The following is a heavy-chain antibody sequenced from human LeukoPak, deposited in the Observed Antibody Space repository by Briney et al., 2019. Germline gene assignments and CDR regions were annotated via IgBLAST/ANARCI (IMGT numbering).Heavy chain of an antibody. CDR1: GGTFSSYA. V-gene: IGHV1-69*04. D-gene: IGHD2-21*01. CDR3: AREVGGYFQYNWFDP. J-gene: IGHJ5*02. Sequence: SVKVSFKASGGTFSSYAISWVRQAPGQGLEWMGRIIPIFGIANYAQKFQGRVTITADKSTSTAYMELSSLRSEDTAVYYCAREVGGYFQYNWFDPWGQGTLVTVSS. CDR2: IIPIFGIA.